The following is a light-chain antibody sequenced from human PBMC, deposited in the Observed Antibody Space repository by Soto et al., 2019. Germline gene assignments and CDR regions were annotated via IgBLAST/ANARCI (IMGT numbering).Light chain of an antibody. J-gene: IGKJ5*01. CDR1: QDIRGA. Sequence: AIPLTQSPSSLSASVGDRGTITCRASQDIRGALAWYQQKPGKPPKLLIFDVSSLQSGVPSRFSGSGSGTYFTLTISRLQPEDFATYYCQQFNTYPITFGQGTRLEIK. CDR3: QQFNTYPIT. V-gene: IGKV1-13*02. CDR2: DVS.